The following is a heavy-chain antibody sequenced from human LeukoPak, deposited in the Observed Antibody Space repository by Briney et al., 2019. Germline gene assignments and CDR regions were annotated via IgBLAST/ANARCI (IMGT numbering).Heavy chain of an antibody. V-gene: IGHV4-59*01. CDR1: GGSISSYY. D-gene: IGHD6-13*01. Sequence: SETLSLTCTVSGGSISSYYWSWIRQPPGKGLEWIGYIYYSGSTNYNPSLKSRVTISVDTSKNQFSLKLSSVTAADTAVYYCARAPIIAAAGTGAFDIWGQGTMVTVSS. CDR2: IYYSGST. CDR3: ARAPIIAAAGTGAFDI. J-gene: IGHJ3*02.